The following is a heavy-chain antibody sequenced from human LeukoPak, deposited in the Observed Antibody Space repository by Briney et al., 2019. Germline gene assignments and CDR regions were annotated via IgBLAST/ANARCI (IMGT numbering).Heavy chain of an antibody. CDR2: TYYSGTT. V-gene: IGHV4-59*01. CDR3: ARESSDIPGAFDI. J-gene: IGHJ3*02. CDR1: GFSISSYY. Sequence: PSETLSRTSTGSGFSISSYYWIWIGQPPGLGLEWRGNTYYSGTTNYKPSLRSRIIISVDTSKNEFSLKLSSVTAAETAVYYCARESSDIPGAFDIWGQGTMVTVSS. D-gene: IGHD2-15*01.